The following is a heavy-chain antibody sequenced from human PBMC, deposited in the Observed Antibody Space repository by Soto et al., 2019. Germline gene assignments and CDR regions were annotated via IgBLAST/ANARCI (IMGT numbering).Heavy chain of an antibody. CDR2: ISYDGSNK. V-gene: IGHV3-30*18. CDR1: GFTFSSYG. J-gene: IGHJ4*02. CDR3: AKALSLYYFDY. Sequence: ALRLSCAASGFTFSSYGMHWVRQAPGKGLEWVAVISYDGSNKYYADSVKGRFTISRDNSKNTLYLQMNSLRAEDTAVYYCAKALSLYYFDYWGQGTLVTVSS.